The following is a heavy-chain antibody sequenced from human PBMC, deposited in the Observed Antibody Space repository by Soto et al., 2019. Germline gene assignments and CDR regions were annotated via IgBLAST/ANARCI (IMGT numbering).Heavy chain of an antibody. J-gene: IGHJ3*02. V-gene: IGHV5-10-1*01. CDR2: IDPSDSYT. Sequence: PGESLKISCKGSGYSFTSYWISWVRQMPGKGLEWMGRIDPSDSYTNYSPSFQGHVTISADKSISTAYLQWSSLKASDTAMYYCARPIDWYDVAGWADAFDIWGQGTMGTVSS. CDR1: GYSFTSYW. D-gene: IGHD1-1*01. CDR3: ARPIDWYDVAGWADAFDI.